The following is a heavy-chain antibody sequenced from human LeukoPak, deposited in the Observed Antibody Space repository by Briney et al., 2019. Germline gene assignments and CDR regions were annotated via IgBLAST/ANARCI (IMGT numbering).Heavy chain of an antibody. D-gene: IGHD6-13*01. CDR2: ISSSGSTI. J-gene: IGHJ4*02. CDR3: ASSRGSWPDYFDY. V-gene: IGHV3-48*03. CDR1: GFTFSSYE. Sequence: GGSLRLSCAASGFTFSSYEMNWVRQAPGKGREWISYISSSGSTIYYADSVKGRFTIPRDNAKNSLYLQMNSLRAEDTAVYYCASSRGSWPDYFDYWGQGTLVTVSS.